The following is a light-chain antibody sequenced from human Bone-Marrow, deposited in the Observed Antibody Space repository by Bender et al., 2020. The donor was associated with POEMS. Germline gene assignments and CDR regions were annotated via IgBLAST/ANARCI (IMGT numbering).Light chain of an antibody. J-gene: IGLJ3*02. CDR3: CSYAGSYTWV. Sequence: QSALTQPASVSGSPGQSITISCTGTSSDIGSYNLVSWYQQHPGKAPKLMIYDVSKRPSGVPDRFSGSKSGNTASLTISGLQADDEADYYCCSYAGSYTWVFGGGTKVTVL. CDR2: DVS. CDR1: SSDIGSYNL. V-gene: IGLV2-23*02.